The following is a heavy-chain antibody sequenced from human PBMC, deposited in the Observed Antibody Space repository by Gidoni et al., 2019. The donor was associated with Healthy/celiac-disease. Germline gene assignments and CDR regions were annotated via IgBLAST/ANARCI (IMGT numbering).Heavy chain of an antibody. CDR1: GSTFTRYG. J-gene: IGHJ3*02. D-gene: IGHD1-26*01. Sequence: QFPLVQSGAEVKTPGASVKVSCKASGSTFTRYGISWVRQAPGQGREWIGWISAYNGNTNYAQKLQGSFTMNTDTSTSTAYMELRSLRSDDTAVYYCARDPSAVGDAFDIWGQGTMVTVSS. V-gene: IGHV1-18*04. CDR2: ISAYNGNT. CDR3: ARDPSAVGDAFDI.